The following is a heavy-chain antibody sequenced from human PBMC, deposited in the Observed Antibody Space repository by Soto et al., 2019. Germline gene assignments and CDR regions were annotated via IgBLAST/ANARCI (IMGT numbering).Heavy chain of an antibody. CDR3: AMVEKYVTPTPQDV. Sequence: QVQLVQSGDEVRKPGSSVKVSCKASGYIFVNYGIAWVRQAPGQGLERMGWISPYSGNTNYASKVQGRLTMTTDTTTSTTYMVLGSLTADDTAVYYSAMVEKYVTPTPQDVWGQGPTVTVSS. CDR1: GYIFVNYG. V-gene: IGHV1-18*01. D-gene: IGHD3-16*02. J-gene: IGHJ6*02. CDR2: ISPYSGNT.